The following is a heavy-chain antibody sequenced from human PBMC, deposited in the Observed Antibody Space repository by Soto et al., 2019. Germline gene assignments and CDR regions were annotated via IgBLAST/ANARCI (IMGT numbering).Heavy chain of an antibody. J-gene: IGHJ6*02. V-gene: IGHV1-18*04. CDR1: GYTFTSYG. CDR2: ISAYNGNT. CDR3: ARAPPYCSGGSCYPRFYYYYYGMDV. D-gene: IGHD2-15*01. Sequence: ASVKVSCKASGYTFTSYGISCVRQAPGQGLEWMGWISAYNGNTNYAQKLQGRVTMTTDTSTSTAYMELRSLRSDDTAVYYCARAPPYCSGGSCYPRFYYYYYGMDVWGQGTTVTVSS.